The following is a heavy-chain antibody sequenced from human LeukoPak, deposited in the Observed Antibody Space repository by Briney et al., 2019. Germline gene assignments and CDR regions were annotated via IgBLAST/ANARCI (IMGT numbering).Heavy chain of an antibody. D-gene: IGHD3-10*01. Sequence: SETLSLTCAVYGGSFSGYYWSWIRQPPGKGLEWIGEINHSGSTNYSPSLKSRVTISVDTSKNQFSLKLSSVTAADTAVYYCARRATNSRITMVRGVIVAANNHHFDYWGQGTLVTASS. CDR3: ARRATNSRITMVRGVIVAANNHHFDY. V-gene: IGHV4-34*01. J-gene: IGHJ4*02. CDR1: GGSFSGYY. CDR2: INHSGST.